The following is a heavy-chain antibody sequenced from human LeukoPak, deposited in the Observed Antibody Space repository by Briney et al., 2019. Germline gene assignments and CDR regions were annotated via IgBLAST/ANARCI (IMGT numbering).Heavy chain of an antibody. D-gene: IGHD6-13*01. CDR2: IIPIFGTA. CDR1: GGTFSSYA. J-gene: IGHJ4*02. V-gene: IGHV1-69*13. Sequence: SVKVSCKASGGTFSSYAISWVRQAPGQGLEWMGGIIPIFGTANYAQKFQGRVTITADESTSTAYMELSSLRSEDTAVYYCARSSSWVYYFDYWGQGTLVTVSS. CDR3: ARSSSWVYYFDY.